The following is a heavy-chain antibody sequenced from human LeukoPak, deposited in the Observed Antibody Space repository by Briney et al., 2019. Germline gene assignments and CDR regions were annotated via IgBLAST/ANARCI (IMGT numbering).Heavy chain of an antibody. CDR1: GGSISTYY. J-gene: IGHJ5*02. D-gene: IGHD1-1*01. CDR2: IYYSGST. CDR3: ARDLTTSWGNWFDP. V-gene: IGHV4-59*01. Sequence: SETLSLTCTVSGGSISTYYWSWIRQPPGKGLEWIGYIYYSGSTNYNPSLKSRVTISVDTSNNQFSLRLSSVTAADTAVYYCARDLTTSWGNWFDPWGQGTLVTVSS.